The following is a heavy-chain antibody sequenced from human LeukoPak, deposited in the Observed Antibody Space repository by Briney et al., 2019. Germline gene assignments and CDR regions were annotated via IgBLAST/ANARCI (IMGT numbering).Heavy chain of an antibody. Sequence: GGSLRLSCVASGFTFSDHYMEWVRQAPGKGLEWVAVISYDGSNKYYADSVKGRFTISRDNSKSTLYLQMNGLRVEDTAVYYCAKIPQVATYTVPNFDFWGQGTLATVSS. CDR2: ISYDGSNK. J-gene: IGHJ4*02. D-gene: IGHD3-16*01. CDR3: AKIPQVATYTVPNFDF. CDR1: GFTFSDHY. V-gene: IGHV3-30*18.